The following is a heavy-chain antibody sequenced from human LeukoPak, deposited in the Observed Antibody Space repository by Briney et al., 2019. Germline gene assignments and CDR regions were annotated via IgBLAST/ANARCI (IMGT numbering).Heavy chain of an antibody. J-gene: IGHJ4*02. D-gene: IGHD6-6*01. V-gene: IGHV4-39*07. CDR1: GGSFSSSSYY. CDR3: AGGYSSSSQVDY. Sequence: SETLSLTCAVHGGSFSSSSYYWGWIRQPPGKGLEWIGSIYYSGSTYYNPSLKSRVTISVDTSKNQFSLKLSSVTAADTAVYYCAGGYSSSSQVDYWGQGTLVTVSS. CDR2: IYYSGST.